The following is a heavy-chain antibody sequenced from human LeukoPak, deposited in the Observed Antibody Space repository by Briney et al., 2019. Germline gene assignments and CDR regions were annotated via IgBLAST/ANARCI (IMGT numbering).Heavy chain of an antibody. CDR3: ARDGYSSGWGGIDY. J-gene: IGHJ4*02. V-gene: IGHV4-61*02. CDR1: GGSISSGSYY. Sequence: PSQTLSLTCTVSGGSISSGSYYWSWIRQPAGKGLEWIGRIYTSGSTNYNPPLKSRVTISVDTSKNQFSLKLSSVTAADTAVYYCARDGYSSGWGGIDYWGQGTLVTVSS. D-gene: IGHD6-19*01. CDR2: IYTSGST.